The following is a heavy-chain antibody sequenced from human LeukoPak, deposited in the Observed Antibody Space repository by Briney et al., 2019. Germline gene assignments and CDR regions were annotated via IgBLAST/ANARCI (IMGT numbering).Heavy chain of an antibody. D-gene: IGHD4-11*01. V-gene: IGHV4-4*07. CDR1: GGSISSYY. CDR2: IYTSGST. Sequence: NPSETLSLTCTVSGGSISSYYWSWIRQPAGKGLEWIGRIYTSGSTNYNPSLKSRVTMSVDTSKNQFSLKLSSVTAADTAVCYCARERLFYYSNYLFDYWGQGTLVTVSS. J-gene: IGHJ4*02. CDR3: ARERLFYYSNYLFDY.